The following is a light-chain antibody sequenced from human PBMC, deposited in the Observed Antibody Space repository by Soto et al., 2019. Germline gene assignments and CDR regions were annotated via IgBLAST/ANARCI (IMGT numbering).Light chain of an antibody. CDR2: SSS. Sequence: IAMTQSPPILSVSPGEVATLSCRSSQRISTNLAWYQHIPGQAPRLLIVSSSRRPTDVPARFSGSGSGTDFTLTISSLQSEDSAFYYCQQYNNLPPTFGQGTKVDI. CDR1: QRISTN. V-gene: IGKV3-15*01. CDR3: QQYNNLPPT. J-gene: IGKJ1*01.